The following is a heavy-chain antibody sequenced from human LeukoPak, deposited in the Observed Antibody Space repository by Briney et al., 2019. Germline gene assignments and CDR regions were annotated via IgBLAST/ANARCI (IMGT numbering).Heavy chain of an antibody. CDR3: AGGDMVRGLYYMDV. V-gene: IGHV1-2*02. D-gene: IGHD3-10*01. J-gene: IGHJ6*03. CDR2: VNPNSGGT. CDR1: GGTFSSYA. Sequence: GASVKVSCKASGGTFSSYAISWVRQAPGQGLEWMGWVNPNSGGTDYAQKFQGRITMTRETSISTAYMELNSLRSDDTAVYYCAGGDMVRGLYYMDVWGRGTTVTVSS.